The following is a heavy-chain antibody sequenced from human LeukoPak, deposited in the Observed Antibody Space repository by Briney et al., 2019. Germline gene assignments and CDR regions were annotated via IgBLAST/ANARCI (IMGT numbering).Heavy chain of an antibody. V-gene: IGHV1-69*05. CDR3: ARGSLLVGALHY. CDR1: GGTFSSYA. CDR2: IIPIFGTA. D-gene: IGHD1-26*01. J-gene: IGHJ4*02. Sequence: SVTVSCKASGGTFSSYAIGWVRQAPGQGLEWMGGIIPIFGTANYAQKFQGRVTITTDESTSTAYMELSSLRSEDTAVYYCARGSLLVGALHYWGQGTLVTVSS.